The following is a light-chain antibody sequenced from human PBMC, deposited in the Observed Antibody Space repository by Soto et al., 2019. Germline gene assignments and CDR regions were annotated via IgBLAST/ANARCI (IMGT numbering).Light chain of an antibody. CDR1: SSNIGAGYY. CDR2: VNS. Sequence: QSVLTQPPSVSGSPGQTVTISCTGSSSNIGAGYYVYWYQQLPGTAPKLLIYVNSNRPSGVPDRFSGSKSGTSASLAITGLEPEDEADYDCQSCYNSLSSHVVFGGGTKLTVL. CDR3: QSCYNSLSSHVV. J-gene: IGLJ2*01. V-gene: IGLV1-40*01.